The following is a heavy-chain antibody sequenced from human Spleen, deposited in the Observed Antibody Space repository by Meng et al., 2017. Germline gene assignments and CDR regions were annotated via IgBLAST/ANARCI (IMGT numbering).Heavy chain of an antibody. CDR2: ICGDST. Sequence: GESLKISCAASGFTVTSNEMSWVRQAPGKGLEWVSSICGDSTYYADSGKGRVTVSRDNSKNTLHLQMNSLRADDTALYYCAKDLYYYDSSGYFSPFDYWGPGTLVTVSS. CDR3: AKDLYYYDSSGYFSPFDY. J-gene: IGHJ4*02. D-gene: IGHD3-22*01. CDR1: GFTVTSNE. V-gene: IGHV3-38-3*01.